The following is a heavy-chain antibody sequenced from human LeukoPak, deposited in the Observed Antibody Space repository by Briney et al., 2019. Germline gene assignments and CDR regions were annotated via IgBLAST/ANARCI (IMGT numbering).Heavy chain of an antibody. CDR3: ARVIRCSSTSCSSSYYYYGMDV. CDR1: GFTFSSYE. D-gene: IGHD2-2*01. V-gene: IGHV3-48*03. Sequence: GGSLRLSCAASGFTFSSYEMNWVRQAPGKGLEWVSYISSSGSTIYYADSVKGRFTISRDNARNSLYLQMNSLRAEDTAVYYCARVIRCSSTSCSSSYYYYGMDVWGQGTTVTVSS. J-gene: IGHJ6*02. CDR2: ISSSGSTI.